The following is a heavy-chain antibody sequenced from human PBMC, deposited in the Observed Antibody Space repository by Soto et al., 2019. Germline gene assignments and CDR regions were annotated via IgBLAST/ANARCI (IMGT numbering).Heavy chain of an antibody. CDR3: ARRTSGSGSYYSPDYYYGMDV. D-gene: IGHD3-10*01. CDR2: IDPGDSYT. CDR1: GYSFTSYL. J-gene: IGHJ6*02. Sequence: PGESLKISCKGSGYSFTSYLIGWVRQMPGKGLEWMGRIDPGDSYTNYSPSFQGHVTISADKSISTAYLQWSSLKASDTAMYYCARRTSGSGSYYSPDYYYGMDVWGQGTTVTVSS. V-gene: IGHV5-10-1*01.